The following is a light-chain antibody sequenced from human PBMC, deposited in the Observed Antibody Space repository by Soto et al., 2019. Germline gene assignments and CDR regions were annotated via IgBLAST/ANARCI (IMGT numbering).Light chain of an antibody. Sequence: QSALTQPASVSGSPGQSITISCTGTSSDVGGYNYVSWYQQHPGKAPKLIIYDVSNRPSGVSNRFSGSKSGDTASLTISGLQAEDEADYYCSSWTSSSTYVFGTGTKVTVL. CDR1: SSDVGGYNY. CDR2: DVS. V-gene: IGLV2-14*01. CDR3: SSWTSSSTYV. J-gene: IGLJ1*01.